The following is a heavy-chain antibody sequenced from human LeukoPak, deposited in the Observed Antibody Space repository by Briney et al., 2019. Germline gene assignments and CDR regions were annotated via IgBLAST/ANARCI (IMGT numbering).Heavy chain of an antibody. V-gene: IGHV3-7*03. CDR3: AKDQEDSSSWQGDAFDI. J-gene: IGHJ3*02. Sequence: GGSLRLSCAASGFTFSSYWMSWVRQAPGKGLEWVANIKQDGSEKYYADSVKGRFTISRDNSKNTLYLQMNSLRAEDTAVYYCAKDQEDSSSWQGDAFDIWGQGTMVTVSS. D-gene: IGHD6-13*01. CDR1: GFTFSSYW. CDR2: IKQDGSEK.